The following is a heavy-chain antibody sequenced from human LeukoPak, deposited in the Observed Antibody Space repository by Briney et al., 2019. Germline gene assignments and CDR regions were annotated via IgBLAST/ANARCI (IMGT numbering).Heavy chain of an antibody. CDR2: VFHRGTT. CDR3: ASGITMVRGGGY. Sequence: KASETLSLTCTVSGYSINSAFYWGWIRVPPGKGLEWIGSVFHRGTTYYNSSLKSRANISIDTSKNQFSLKLSSVTAADTAVYYCASGITMVRGGGYWGQGTLVTVSS. V-gene: IGHV4-38-2*02. J-gene: IGHJ4*02. CDR1: GYSINSAFY. D-gene: IGHD3-10*01.